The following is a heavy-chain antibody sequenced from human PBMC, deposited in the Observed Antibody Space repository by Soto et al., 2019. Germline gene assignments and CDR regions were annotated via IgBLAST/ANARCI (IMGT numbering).Heavy chain of an antibody. V-gene: IGHV1-69*13. CDR2: IIPIFGTA. Sequence: GASVKVSCKASGGTFSSYAISWVRQAPGQGLEWMGGIIPIFGTANYAQKFQGRVTITADESTSTAYMELSSLRSEDTAVYYCAREYYCSSTSCYGAGYFDYWGQGTLVTVPS. D-gene: IGHD2-2*01. CDR1: GGTFSSYA. J-gene: IGHJ4*02. CDR3: AREYYCSSTSCYGAGYFDY.